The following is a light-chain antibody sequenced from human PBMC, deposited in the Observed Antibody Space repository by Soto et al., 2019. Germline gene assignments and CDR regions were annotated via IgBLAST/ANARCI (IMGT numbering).Light chain of an antibody. Sequence: EILLTQSPGTLSLSPGESATLSFRASQSVGRNYLAWFQHKPGQAPRLVIYDASNRATGVPDRFSGSGSGTDFTLTVTRLEPEDFAVYYCQQYAESPLTFGGGTKVDIK. V-gene: IGKV3-20*01. J-gene: IGKJ4*01. CDR2: DAS. CDR1: QSVGRNY. CDR3: QQYAESPLT.